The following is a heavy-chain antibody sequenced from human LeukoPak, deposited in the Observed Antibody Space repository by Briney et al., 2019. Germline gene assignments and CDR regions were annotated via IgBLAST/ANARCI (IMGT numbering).Heavy chain of an antibody. CDR1: GFNFHNFA. J-gene: IGHJ4*02. D-gene: IGHD5-24*01. Sequence: GGSLRLSCEASGFNFHNFAMHWVRQAPGKGLEWVAVISNDERNKYYTDSVKGRFTISRDNSKSTVYLQMGSLRPEDTAVYYCARPSPPGDGYNPCDYWGPGALVIVSS. CDR3: ARPSPPGDGYNPCDY. V-gene: IGHV3-30*04. CDR2: ISNDERNK.